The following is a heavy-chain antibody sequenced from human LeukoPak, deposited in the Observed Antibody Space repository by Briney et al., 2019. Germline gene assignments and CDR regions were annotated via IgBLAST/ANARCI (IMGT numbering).Heavy chain of an antibody. CDR3: ARSPGGSGTRAFDI. D-gene: IGHD3-10*01. J-gene: IGHJ3*02. CDR1: GGSISSYY. V-gene: IGHV4-59*08. CDR2: IYYSGST. Sequence: SETLSLTCTVSGGSISSYYWSWIRQPPGKGLEWIGYIYYSGSTNYNPSLKSRVTISVDTSKNQFSLELSSVTAADTAVYYCARSPGGSGTRAFDIWGQGTMVTVSS.